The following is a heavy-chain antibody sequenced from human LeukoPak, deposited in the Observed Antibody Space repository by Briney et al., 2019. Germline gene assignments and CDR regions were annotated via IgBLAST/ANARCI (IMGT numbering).Heavy chain of an antibody. V-gene: IGHV3-15*01. D-gene: IGHD5-12*01. J-gene: IGHJ4*02. CDR1: GFTFTYAW. Sequence: GRSLRLSCAASGFTFTYAWMSWVRQTPGKGLEWVGRIKSKTDGGTTDYAAPVKGRFTISRDDSKNTLYLQVNGLKTEDTAVYYCTTADPPRGYDFRRDFWGQGTLVTVSS. CDR3: TTADPPRGYDFRRDF. CDR2: IKSKTDGGTT.